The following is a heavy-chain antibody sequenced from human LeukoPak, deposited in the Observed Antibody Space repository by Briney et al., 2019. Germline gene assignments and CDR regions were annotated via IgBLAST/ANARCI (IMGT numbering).Heavy chain of an antibody. J-gene: IGHJ6*02. Sequence: SETLSLTCTVSGCSLSRYYWSWLRQPPGKGLEGIGYIYYSGSTNYNPSLKSRVTISVDTSKKQLSLKLSSVTAADTAVYYCARDNWNYGSSMDVWGQGTTVTVSS. V-gene: IGHV4-59*01. CDR3: ARDNWNYGSSMDV. D-gene: IGHD1-7*01. CDR1: GCSLSRYY. CDR2: IYYSGST.